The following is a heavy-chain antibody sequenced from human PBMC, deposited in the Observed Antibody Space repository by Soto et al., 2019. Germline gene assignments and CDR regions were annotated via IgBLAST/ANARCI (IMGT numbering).Heavy chain of an antibody. CDR1: GFTFSNYA. CDR2: ISSSGDSP. Sequence: GGSLRLSCAASGFTFSNYAMSWVRQAPGKGLEGVSAISSSGDSPYYADSVKGRFTVSRDNSKNTLYLQMNSLRVEDTAIYYCSRNTIPLHPYWGQGSLVTGSS. D-gene: IGHD1-1*01. J-gene: IGHJ4*02. CDR3: SRNTIPLHPY. V-gene: IGHV3-23*01.